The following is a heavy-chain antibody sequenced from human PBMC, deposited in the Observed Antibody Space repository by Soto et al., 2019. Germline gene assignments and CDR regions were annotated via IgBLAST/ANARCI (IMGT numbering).Heavy chain of an antibody. V-gene: IGHV2-5*02. CDR3: AHARRRYDAFDI. D-gene: IGHD3-9*01. J-gene: IGHJ3*02. CDR2: IYWDEDN. CDR1: GFSLSTSGVG. Sequence: QITLKESGPTLVKPTQTLTLTCTFSGFSLSTSGVGVGWIRQPPEKALEWLALIYWDEDNRYSPSLKSRLTIPKXXSKNHGVLTMTNMDPVDTATYYCAHARRRYDAFDIWGQGTMVTVSS.